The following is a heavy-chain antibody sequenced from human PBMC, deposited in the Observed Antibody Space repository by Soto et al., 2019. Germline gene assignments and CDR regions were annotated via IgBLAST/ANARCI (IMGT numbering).Heavy chain of an antibody. CDR3: ARDPNIVLVPAALRSYYYYYGMDV. V-gene: IGHV3-7*01. D-gene: IGHD2-2*01. CDR1: GFTFSSYW. Sequence: PGGSLRLSCAASGFTFSSYWMSWVRQAPGKGLEWVANIKQEGSEKYYVDSVKGRFTISRDNAKNSLYLQMNSLRAEDTAVYYYARDPNIVLVPAALRSYYYYYGMDVWGQGTTVTVSS. CDR2: IKQEGSEK. J-gene: IGHJ6*02.